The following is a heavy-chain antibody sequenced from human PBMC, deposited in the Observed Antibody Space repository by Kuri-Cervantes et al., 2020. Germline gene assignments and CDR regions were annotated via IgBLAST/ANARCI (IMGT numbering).Heavy chain of an antibody. Sequence: SETLSLTCTVSGYSISSYYWSWIRQPPGKGLEWIGYIYYSGSTNYNPSLKSRVTMSVDSSKNQFSLKLTSVTAADTAVYYCARDRLAMVVWGQGALVTVSS. CDR2: IYYSGST. CDR1: GYSISSYY. V-gene: IGHV4-59*13. J-gene: IGHJ4*02. D-gene: IGHD5-18*01. CDR3: ARDRLAMVV.